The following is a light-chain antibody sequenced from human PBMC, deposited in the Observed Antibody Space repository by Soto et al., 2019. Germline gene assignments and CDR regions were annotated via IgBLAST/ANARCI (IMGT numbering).Light chain of an antibody. V-gene: IGKV3-15*01. Sequence: EIVMTQSPATLSVSPGERATLSCRASQSVSSNLAWYQQKPGQAPRLLIYGASTRATGIPARFSGSGSGTEFTLTISSLXXXXXXXXXCQQYNNWPPNTFGGGT. CDR2: GAS. CDR1: QSVSSN. J-gene: IGKJ4*01. CDR3: QQYNNWPPNT.